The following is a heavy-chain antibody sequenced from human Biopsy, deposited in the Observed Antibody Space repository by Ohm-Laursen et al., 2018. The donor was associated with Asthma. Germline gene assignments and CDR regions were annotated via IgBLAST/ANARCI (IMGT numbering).Heavy chain of an antibody. CDR1: GYTFTSYG. J-gene: IGHJ4*02. CDR3: ARDGPVGAPSDY. V-gene: IGHV1-18*04. D-gene: IGHD1-26*01. Sequence: SEKASYKASGYTFTSYGISWVRQAPGQGLEWMGLISTYNVNTNYAQKLQGRVTMTTDTSTSTAYMELSSLRSEDTAVYYCARDGPVGAPSDYWGQGTLVTVSS. CDR2: ISTYNVNT.